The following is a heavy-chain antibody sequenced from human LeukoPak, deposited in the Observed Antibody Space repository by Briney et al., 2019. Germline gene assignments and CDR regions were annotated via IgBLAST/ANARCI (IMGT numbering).Heavy chain of an antibody. J-gene: IGHJ6*03. V-gene: IGHV1-69*13. CDR3: ASNTIFGVVIPSYMDV. CDR1: GYTFTSYY. Sequence: SVKVSCKASGYTFTSYYMHWVRQAPGQGLEWMGGIIPIFGTANYAQKFQGRVTITADESTSTAYMELSSLRSEDTAVYYCASNTIFGVVIPSYMDVWGKGTTVTVSS. CDR2: IIPIFGTA. D-gene: IGHD3-3*01.